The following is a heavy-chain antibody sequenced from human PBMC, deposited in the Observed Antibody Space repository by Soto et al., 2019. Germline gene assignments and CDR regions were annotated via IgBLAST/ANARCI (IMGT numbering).Heavy chain of an antibody. CDR1: GFTFSSYG. J-gene: IGHJ3*02. CDR2: ISYDGSNK. V-gene: IGHV3-30*18. Sequence: QVQLVESGGGVVQPGRSLRLSCAASGFTFSSYGMHWVRQAPGKGLEWVAVISYDGSNKYYADSVKGRFTISRDNSKNTLYLQMNSLRDEDTAVYYCAKDSEQWLVQGAFDIWGQGTMVTVSS. CDR3: AKDSEQWLVQGAFDI. D-gene: IGHD6-19*01.